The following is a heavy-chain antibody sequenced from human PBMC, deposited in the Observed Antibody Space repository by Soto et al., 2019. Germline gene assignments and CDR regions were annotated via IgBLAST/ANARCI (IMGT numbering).Heavy chain of an antibody. J-gene: IGHJ6*02. CDR1: GYTFTSYA. V-gene: IGHV1-3*01. Sequence: QVQLVQSGAEVKKPGASVKVSCKASGYTFTSYAMHWVRQAPGQRLEWMGWINAGNGNTKYSQKFQGRVTITRDTCASTAYMELSSLRSEDTAVYYCATRGRSLGYYYGMDVWGQGTTVTVSS. CDR3: ATRGRSLGYYYGMDV. D-gene: IGHD3-10*01. CDR2: INAGNGNT.